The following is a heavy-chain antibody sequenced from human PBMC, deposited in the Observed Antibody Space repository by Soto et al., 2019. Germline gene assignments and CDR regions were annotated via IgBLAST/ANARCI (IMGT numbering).Heavy chain of an antibody. J-gene: IGHJ4*02. V-gene: IGHV3-49*03. CDR3: TRGRTYSSSFPLFDY. CDR2: TRSKVYGGTT. Sequence: GGSLRLSCTASGFTFGDYAMSWFRQDPGKGLEWVGFTRSKVYGGTTEYAASAKGRFTISRDDSKSIAYLQMNSLKTEDTAVYYCTRGRTYSSSFPLFDYWGRGTLVTVS. CDR1: GFTFGDYA. D-gene: IGHD6-6*01.